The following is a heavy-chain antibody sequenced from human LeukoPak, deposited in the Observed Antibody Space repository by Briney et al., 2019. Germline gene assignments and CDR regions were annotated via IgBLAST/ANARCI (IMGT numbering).Heavy chain of an antibody. CDR2: IKQDGSEK. V-gene: IGHV3-7*01. CDR1: GFTFSSYW. Sequence: GGALRLSCAAPGFTFSSYWMSWVRQAPGKGLEWVANIKQDGSEKYYVDSVKGRFTISRDNAKNSLYLQMNSLRAEDTAVYHCARDVYDFWSGYYPYYYYGMDVWGQGTTVTVSS. CDR3: ARDVYDFWSGYYPYYYYGMDV. J-gene: IGHJ6*02. D-gene: IGHD3-3*01.